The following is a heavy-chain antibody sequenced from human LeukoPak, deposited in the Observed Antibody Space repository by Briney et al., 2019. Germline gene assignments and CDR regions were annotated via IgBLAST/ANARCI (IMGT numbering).Heavy chain of an antibody. V-gene: IGHV5-51*01. J-gene: IGHJ4*02. CDR2: IYPGDSDT. CDR3: ARLYDILTGNSFDF. CDR1: GYSFSSYW. Sequence: GESLQISCKGSGYSFSSYWIGWVRQMPGKGLEWVGIIYPGDSDTRYSPSFGGQVTISADKSISTAYLQWSSLKASDTAMYYCARLYDILTGNSFDFWGQGTLVTVSS. D-gene: IGHD3-9*01.